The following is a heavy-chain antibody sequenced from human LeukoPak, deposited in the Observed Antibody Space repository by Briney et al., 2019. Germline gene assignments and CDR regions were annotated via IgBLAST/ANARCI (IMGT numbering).Heavy chain of an antibody. V-gene: IGHV1-8*01. J-gene: IGHJ3*02. D-gene: IGHD2-15*01. Sequence: ASVTVSCEASGYTFTNYDINWVRQAAGQGLEWMGWMNPTSANTGYAQKFQGRVTMTRDISIRTAYMELRSLRSEDAAVYYCARGTVSRDCSGGSCYHFDIWGQGSLVTVSS. CDR3: ARGTVSRDCSGGSCYHFDI. CDR1: GYTFTNYD. CDR2: MNPTSANT.